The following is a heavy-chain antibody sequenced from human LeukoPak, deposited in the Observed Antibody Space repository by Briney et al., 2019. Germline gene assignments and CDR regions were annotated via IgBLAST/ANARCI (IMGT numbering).Heavy chain of an antibody. D-gene: IGHD3-22*01. V-gene: IGHV3-30*04. CDR3: ARPMYYYDSSGSLAV. CDR2: ISSNGKNK. CDR1: GFTFSSYG. J-gene: IGHJ6*02. Sequence: SGGSLRLSSAASGFTFSSYGIHWVRQAPGKWLEWVALISSNGKNKDYADSVKGRFTISRDNSKNTLYLQMNSLRAEDTAVYYCARPMYYYDSSGSLAVWGQGTTVTVTS.